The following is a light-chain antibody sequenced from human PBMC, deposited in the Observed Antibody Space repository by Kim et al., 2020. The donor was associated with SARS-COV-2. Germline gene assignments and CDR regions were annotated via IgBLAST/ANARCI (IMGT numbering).Light chain of an antibody. CDR1: QRVLYSSNNKDY. Sequence: DIVMTQSPDSLAVSLGERATINCKSSQRVLYSSNNKDYLTWYQQKPGQSPKLLIYWASTRESGVPDRFSGSGSGTDFTLTISSLQAEDVAVYYCQQFYSTPNTFGQGTKVDIK. CDR3: QQFYSTPNT. CDR2: WAS. V-gene: IGKV4-1*01. J-gene: IGKJ1*01.